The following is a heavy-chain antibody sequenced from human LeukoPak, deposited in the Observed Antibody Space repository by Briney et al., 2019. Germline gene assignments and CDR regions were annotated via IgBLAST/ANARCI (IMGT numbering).Heavy chain of an antibody. CDR2: IYYSGST. CDR1: GGSISSYY. J-gene: IGHJ4*02. CDR3: ARHPRGEDFDY. V-gene: IGHV4-59*08. Sequence: SETLSLTCTVSGGSISSYYWSWIPQPPGKGLEWIGYIYYSGSTNYNPSLKSRVTISVDTSKNQFSLKLSSVTAADTAVYYCARHPRGEDFDYWGQGTLVTVSS. D-gene: IGHD2-15*01.